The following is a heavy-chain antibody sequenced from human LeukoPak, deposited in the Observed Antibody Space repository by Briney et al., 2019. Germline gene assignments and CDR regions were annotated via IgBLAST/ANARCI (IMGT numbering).Heavy chain of an antibody. CDR2: IYYSGST. D-gene: IGHD3-3*01. V-gene: IGHV4-59*08. J-gene: IGHJ4*02. Sequence: SETLSLTCTVSGGSISSYYWSWIRQPPGKGLEWIGYIYYSGSTNYNPSLKSRVTISVDTSKNQFSLKLSSVTAADTAVYYCARNIIPGFSQNDFWGGYYTGYFDYWGQGTLVTVSS. CDR1: GGSISSYY. CDR3: ARNIIPGFSQNDFWGGYYTGYFDY.